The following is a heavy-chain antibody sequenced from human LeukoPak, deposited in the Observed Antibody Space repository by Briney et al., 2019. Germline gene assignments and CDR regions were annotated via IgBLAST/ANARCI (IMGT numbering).Heavy chain of an antibody. J-gene: IGHJ4*02. CDR3: ARGAYGDK. V-gene: IGHV1-18*01. CDR1: GYTLTSYG. Sequence: ASVRVSCKASGYTLTSYGINWMRQAPGQGLEWMGWISTQSGNTNYAQKVQGRLTLTTDRSTNTAYMELRSLRSDDTAVYYCARGAYGDKWGQGTMVTVSS. D-gene: IGHD4-17*01. CDR2: ISTQSGNT.